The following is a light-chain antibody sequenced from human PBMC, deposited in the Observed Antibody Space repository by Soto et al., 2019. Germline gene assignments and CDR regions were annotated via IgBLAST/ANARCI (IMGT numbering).Light chain of an antibody. CDR3: QHRYNWPFT. CDR2: DAS. V-gene: IGKV3-11*01. J-gene: IGKJ3*01. Sequence: EIVLTQSPATLSLSPGERATLSCRASQSINSYLAWYQQKPGQAPRLLIYDASNRATGIPARFSGSGSGTDFTLTISSLEPEDFAVYYCQHRYNWPFTFGPGTKVDIK. CDR1: QSINSY.